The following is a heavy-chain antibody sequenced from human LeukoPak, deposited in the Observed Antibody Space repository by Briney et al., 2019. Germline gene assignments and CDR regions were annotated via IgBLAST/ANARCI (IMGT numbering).Heavy chain of an antibody. CDR1: GGSISSGGYY. CDR3: GSGAPYGSGSYLDY. J-gene: IGHJ4*02. V-gene: IGHV4-31*03. CDR2: IYYSGST. Sequence: PSETLSLTCTVSGGSISSGGYYWSWIRQHPGKGLEWIGYIYYSGSTYYNPSLKSRVTISVDTSKNQFSLKLSSVTAADTAVYYCGSGAPYGSGSYLDYWGQGTLVTVSS. D-gene: IGHD3-10*01.